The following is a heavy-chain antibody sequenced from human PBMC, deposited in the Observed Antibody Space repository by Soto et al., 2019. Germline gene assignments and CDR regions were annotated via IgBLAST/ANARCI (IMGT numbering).Heavy chain of an antibody. V-gene: IGHV1-69*06. CDR2: IIPIFGTA. Sequence: SVKVCCKASGVTFSSYAISWVRQAPGQGLEWMGGIIPIFGTANYAQKFQGRVTITADKSTSTAYMELSSLRSEDTAVYYCARAYDFPGGYQYGTYYYYGMDVWGQGTTVTVSS. D-gene: IGHD3-3*01. CDR1: GVTFSSYA. J-gene: IGHJ6*02. CDR3: ARAYDFPGGYQYGTYYYYGMDV.